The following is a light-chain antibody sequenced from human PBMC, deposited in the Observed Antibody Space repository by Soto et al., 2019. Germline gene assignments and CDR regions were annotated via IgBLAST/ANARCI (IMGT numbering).Light chain of an antibody. J-gene: IGKJ1*01. CDR3: QQYNNWPQT. V-gene: IGKV3-15*01. Sequence: ELLLTQSPATLSVSPGERATLSCRASQSVSSNLDWYQQKPGKPPRLLIYGASTRATGIPARFSGSGSGTEFTLTISSLQSEDFEVYYCQQYNNWPQTFGQGTKVDIK. CDR2: GAS. CDR1: QSVSSN.